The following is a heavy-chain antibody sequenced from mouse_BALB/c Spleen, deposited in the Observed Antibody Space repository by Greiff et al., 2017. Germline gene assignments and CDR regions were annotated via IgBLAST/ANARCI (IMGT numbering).Heavy chain of an antibody. Sequence: EVQLVESGGGLVKPGGSLKLSCAASGFAFSSYDMSWVRQTPEKRLEWVAYISSGGGSTYYPDTVKGRFTISRDNAKNTLYLQMSSLKSEDTAMYYCARHYGSAWFAYWGQGTLVTVSA. J-gene: IGHJ3*01. D-gene: IGHD2-2*01. CDR3: ARHYGSAWFAY. V-gene: IGHV5-12-1*01. CDR1: GFAFSSYD. CDR2: ISSGGGST.